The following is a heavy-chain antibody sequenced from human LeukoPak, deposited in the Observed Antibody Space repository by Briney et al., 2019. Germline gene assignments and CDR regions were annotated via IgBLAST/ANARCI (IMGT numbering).Heavy chain of an antibody. Sequence: SETLSLTCAVYGGSLSGYYWSWIRQPPGKGLEWIGEINHSGSTNYNPSLKSRGTISLDTSKNQFSLKLSSVSAADTAVYYCARDKELDYWGQGTLVTVSS. V-gene: IGHV4-34*01. CDR1: GGSLSGYY. J-gene: IGHJ4*02. CDR3: ARDKELDY. CDR2: INHSGST.